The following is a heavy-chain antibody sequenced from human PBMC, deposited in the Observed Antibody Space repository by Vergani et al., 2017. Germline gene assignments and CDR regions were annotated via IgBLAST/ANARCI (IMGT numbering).Heavy chain of an antibody. J-gene: IGHJ2*01. CDR1: GGSISSYY. CDR2: IYYSGST. V-gene: IGHV4-59*01. Sequence: QVQLQESGPGLVKPSETLSLTCTVSGGSISSYYWSWIRQPPGKGLEWIGYIYYSGSTNYNPSLKSRVTISVDTSKNQFSLKLSSVTAADTAVYYSARGDWGNWYFDLWGRGTLVTVSS. CDR3: ARGDWGNWYFDL. D-gene: IGHD3-16*01.